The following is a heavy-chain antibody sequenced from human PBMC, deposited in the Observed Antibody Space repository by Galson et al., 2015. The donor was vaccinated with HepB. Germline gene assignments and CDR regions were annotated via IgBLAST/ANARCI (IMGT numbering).Heavy chain of an antibody. CDR1: GYTFTSYD. D-gene: IGHD3-22*01. CDR3: ARRDYYDSSGYYYEDY. CDR2: INPNSGNT. J-gene: IGHJ4*02. V-gene: IGHV1-8*01. Sequence: VSCKASGYTFTSYDINWVRQATGQGLEWMGWINPNSGNTGYAQKFQGRVTMTRNTSISTAYMELSSLRSEDTAVYYCARRDYYDSSGYYYEDYWGQGTLVTVSS.